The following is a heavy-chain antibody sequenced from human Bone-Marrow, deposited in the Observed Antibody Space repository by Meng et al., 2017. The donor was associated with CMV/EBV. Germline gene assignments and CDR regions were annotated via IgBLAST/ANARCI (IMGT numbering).Heavy chain of an antibody. CDR3: ARGYCSGGSCQSPRY. CDR2: INPSGGST. V-gene: IGHV1-46*01. CDR1: GYTFTSYY. J-gene: IGHJ4*02. Sequence: QVQLVQSGWEVKKPGASVKVSCKASGYTFTSYYMHWVRQAPGQGLEWMGIINPSGGSTSYAQKFQGRVTMTRDTSTNTVYMELSSLRSEDTAVYYCARGYCSGGSCQSPRYWGQGTLVTVSS. D-gene: IGHD2-15*01.